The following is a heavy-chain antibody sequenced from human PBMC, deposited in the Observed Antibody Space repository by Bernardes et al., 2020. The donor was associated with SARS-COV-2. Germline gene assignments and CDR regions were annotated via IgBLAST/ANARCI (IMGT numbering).Heavy chain of an antibody. V-gene: IGHV4-59*01. CDR1: GGSISSYY. Sequence: TLSLTCTVSGGSISSYYWSWIRQPPGKGLEWIGYIYYSGSTNYNPSLKSRVTISVDTSKNQFSLKLSSVTAADTAVYYCARGYDSRSYYYMDVWGKGTTVTVSS. CDR2: IYYSGST. D-gene: IGHD3-3*01. J-gene: IGHJ6*03. CDR3: ARGYDSRSYYYMDV.